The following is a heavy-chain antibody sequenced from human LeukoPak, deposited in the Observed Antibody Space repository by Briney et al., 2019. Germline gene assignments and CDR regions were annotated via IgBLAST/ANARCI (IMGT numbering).Heavy chain of an antibody. V-gene: IGHV1-18*01. CDR1: GYTFSNFG. D-gene: IGHD2-2*01. J-gene: IGHJ4*02. Sequence: GASVKVSCKASGYTFSNFGISWVRQAPGQGLEWMGWISGNNDNPNYGQKFQGRFTVTTDSSTSTAYMELRNLRSDDTAVYYCARDGTSTDDCWGRGTLDTVSS. CDR2: ISGNNDNP. CDR3: ARDGTSTDDC.